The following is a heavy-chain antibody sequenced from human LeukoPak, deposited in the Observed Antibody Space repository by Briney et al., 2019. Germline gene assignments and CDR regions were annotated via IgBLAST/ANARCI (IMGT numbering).Heavy chain of an antibody. J-gene: IGHJ4*02. V-gene: IGHV4-30-2*01. CDR3: ARVPGIAAAAEYYFDY. Sequence: PSETLSLTCTVSGGSISSGGYYWSWIRQPPGKGLEWIGYIYHSGSTYYNPSLKSRVTISVDRSKNQFSLKLSSVTAADTAVYYCARVPGIAAAAEYYFDYWGQGTLVTVSS. D-gene: IGHD6-13*01. CDR2: IYHSGST. CDR1: GGSISSGGYY.